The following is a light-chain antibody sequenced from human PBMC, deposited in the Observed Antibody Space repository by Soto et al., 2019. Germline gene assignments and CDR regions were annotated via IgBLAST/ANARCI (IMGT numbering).Light chain of an antibody. CDR3: GTSVSDSYV. CDR2: AHN. J-gene: IGLJ1*01. Sequence: QTALLQSPSVSAAPGQKVTTSSSGGSSNIGNNYVSWYPQLPGTAPKVHTYAHNKRASGIPDRLSGSTFGTPATLGLTGLQTGDEGDYYCGTSVSDSYVLGTCTKVTV. CDR1: SSNIGNNY. V-gene: IGLV1-51*01.